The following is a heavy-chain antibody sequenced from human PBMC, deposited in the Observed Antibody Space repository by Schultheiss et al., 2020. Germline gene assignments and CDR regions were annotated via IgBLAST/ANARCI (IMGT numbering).Heavy chain of an antibody. D-gene: IGHD6-13*01. CDR2: IYYSGST. CDR1: GGSISNYY. CDR3: ARAAAGTGNFAY. V-gene: IGHV4-59*12. J-gene: IGHJ4*02. Sequence: SETLSLTCTVSGGSISNYYWIWIRQPPGKGLEWIGYIYYSGSTNYNPSLKSRVTISVDTSKNQFSLTLSFVTAADTAVYYCARAAAGTGNFAYWGQGTLVTVSS.